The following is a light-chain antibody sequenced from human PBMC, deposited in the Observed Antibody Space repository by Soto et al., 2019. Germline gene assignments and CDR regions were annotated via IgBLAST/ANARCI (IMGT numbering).Light chain of an antibody. V-gene: IGLV2-8*01. CDR2: EVS. Sequence: QSALTQPPSASGSPGQAVTISCTGTSSDVGGYNYVSWYQQHPGKAPKLMIYEVSKRPSGVPDRFSGYKSGNTASLTVSGLQAEDEADYYCSSYAGSNNFVVFGGGTKLNAL. CDR1: SSDVGGYNY. J-gene: IGLJ2*01. CDR3: SSYAGSNNFVV.